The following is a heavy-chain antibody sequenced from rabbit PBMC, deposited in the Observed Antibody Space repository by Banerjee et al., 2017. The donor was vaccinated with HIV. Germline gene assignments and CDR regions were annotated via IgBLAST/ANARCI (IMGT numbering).Heavy chain of an antibody. Sequence: QEQLEESGGDLVKPGASLTLTCTASGLDFSSSDWICWVRQAPGKGLEWIASIYTYSSGHTYYASWAKGRFTISKTSWTTVTLQMTSLTAADTATYFCARDLTGVTGWNFNLWGQGTLVTVS. CDR3: ARDLTGVTGWNFNL. CDR1: GLDFSSSDW. CDR2: IYTYSSGHT. J-gene: IGHJ4*01. V-gene: IGHV1S45*01. D-gene: IGHD7-1*01.